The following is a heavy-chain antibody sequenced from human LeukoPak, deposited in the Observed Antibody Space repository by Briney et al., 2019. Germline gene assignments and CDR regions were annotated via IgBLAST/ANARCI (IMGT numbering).Heavy chain of an antibody. CDR3: ARQNDRSHDY. CDR1: GGSISRSSYY. D-gene: IGHD1-1*01. V-gene: IGHV4-39*01. Sequence: SETLSLTCTVSGGSISRSSYYWGWIRQPPGKGLEWIGSIYYSGTTYSNPSLKSRVTISVDTSKNQFSLKLRSVTAADTAVYYCARQNDRSHDYWGQGTMDTVSS. CDR2: IYYSGTT. J-gene: IGHJ4*02.